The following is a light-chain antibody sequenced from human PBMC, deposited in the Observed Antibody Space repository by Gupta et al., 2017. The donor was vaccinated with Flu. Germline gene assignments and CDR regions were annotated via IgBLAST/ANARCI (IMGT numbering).Light chain of an antibody. CDR1: QSISRG. J-gene: IGKJ1*01. V-gene: IGKV1-5*03. Sequence: DIQMTQSPSTLSASVGDRVTITCRASQSISRGLAWYQQKPGKAPKLLIYKASTVDSGVPSRFSGSGGGTEFTLTISRLQPDDSATYYCQQYNTYWTFGQGTKVEIK. CDR2: KAS. CDR3: QQYNTYWT.